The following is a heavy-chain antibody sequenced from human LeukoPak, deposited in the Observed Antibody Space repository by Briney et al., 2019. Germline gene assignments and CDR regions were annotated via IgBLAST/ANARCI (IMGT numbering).Heavy chain of an antibody. Sequence: SETLTHTRTVSGGSISSRTYYWGWIRQPPGKGLEWIASIYYSGSTYYNPSLKSRVTISIDTSKNQFSLKLSSVTAADTAVYYCARLVGAATDPFDYWGQGALVTVSS. J-gene: IGHJ4*02. V-gene: IGHV4-39*01. CDR2: IYYSGST. D-gene: IGHD1-26*01. CDR1: GGSISSRTYY. CDR3: ARLVGAATDPFDY.